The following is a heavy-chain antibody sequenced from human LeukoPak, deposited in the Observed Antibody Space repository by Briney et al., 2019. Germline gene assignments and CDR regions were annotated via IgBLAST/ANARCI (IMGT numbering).Heavy chain of an antibody. CDR3: ARDTGYLGSNYGMDV. V-gene: IGHV4-59*01. CDR1: GASMTAAY. J-gene: IGHJ6*02. CDR2: IFHTGIT. Sequence: SETLSLTCSVSGASMTAAYWAWIRQPPGKGLEYIGYIFHTGITKSSPSLTGRATLSLDTSKNQFSLRLTSVTAADTAIYYCARDTGYLGSNYGMDVWGQGTTVTVSS. D-gene: IGHD3-22*01.